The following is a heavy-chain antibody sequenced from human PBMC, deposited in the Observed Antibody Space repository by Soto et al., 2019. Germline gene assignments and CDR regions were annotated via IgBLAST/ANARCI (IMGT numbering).Heavy chain of an antibody. J-gene: IGHJ5*01. CDR2: MNPGSGDT. CDR1: GYSFTNND. D-gene: IGHD3-10*01. V-gene: IGHV1-8*01. Sequence: AWVKVSCKASGYSFTNNDVTWVRQATGQGLGWMGWMNPGSGDTVYAQKFQGRVTMTRDISIATAYTELSSLRSADTAIYYCASMATLGSLKSIVPYSQPILFRDS. CDR3: ASMATLGSLKSIVPYSQPILFRDS.